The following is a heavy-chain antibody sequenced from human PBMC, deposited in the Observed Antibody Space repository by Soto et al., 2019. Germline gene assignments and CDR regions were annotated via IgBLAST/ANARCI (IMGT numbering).Heavy chain of an antibody. CDR3: RSSSRYSTDV. J-gene: IGHJ6*02. CDR2: IYSTGNT. Sequence: QLPLQESGPGLVKPSETLSLSCTVSGGSITSSSYWGWIRQPPGKGLEWIGSIYSTGNTYYNPSLKGRVTISADTSKNQFSLNLSSVTAADTAVYYCRSSSRYSTDVWGQGTTVYVSS. V-gene: IGHV4-39*01. D-gene: IGHD6-13*01. CDR1: GGSITSSSY.